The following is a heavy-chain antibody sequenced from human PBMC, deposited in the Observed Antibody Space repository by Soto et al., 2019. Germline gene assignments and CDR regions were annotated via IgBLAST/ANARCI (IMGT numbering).Heavy chain of an antibody. D-gene: IGHD3-22*01. V-gene: IGHV3-23*01. Sequence: GGSLRLSCAASGFTFSSYSMSWVRQAPGKGLEWVSGISGNGDSTYYADSVKGRFTISRDNPKSTLYLQMNSLRAEDTAVYYCARGPSTRNDKFGYWGQGTLVTVSS. CDR1: GFTFSSYS. CDR3: ARGPSTRNDKFGY. CDR2: ISGNGDST. J-gene: IGHJ4*02.